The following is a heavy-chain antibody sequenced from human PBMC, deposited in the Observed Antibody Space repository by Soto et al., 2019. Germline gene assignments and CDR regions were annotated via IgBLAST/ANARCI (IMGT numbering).Heavy chain of an antibody. V-gene: IGHV3-13*04. CDR3: ALARHLAGITNTWFDY. Sequence: EVQLVESGGALVQPGGSLRLSCAASGFIFSGHDLHWVRQVPGKGLQWVSGIAIAGDTYYSGSVRGRFTISRENAKSSLYLQMNSLRAEDTAVYYCALARHLAGITNTWFDYWGRGTLVSVSS. CDR1: GFIFSGHD. D-gene: IGHD6-6*01. J-gene: IGHJ4*02. CDR2: IAIAGDT.